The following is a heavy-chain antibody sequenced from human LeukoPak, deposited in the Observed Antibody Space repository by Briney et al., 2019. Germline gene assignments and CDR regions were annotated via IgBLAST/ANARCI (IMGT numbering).Heavy chain of an antibody. CDR1: GGSISSGGYY. J-gene: IGHJ4*02. V-gene: IGHV4-31*03. D-gene: IGHD1-26*01. CDR2: IYYSGST. Sequence: SQTLSLTCTVSGGSISSGGYYWSWIRQHPGKGLEWIGYIYYSGSTYYNPSHKSRVTISVDTSKNQFSLKLSSVTAADTAVYYCARSMREALFDYWGQGTLVTVSS. CDR3: ARSMREALFDY.